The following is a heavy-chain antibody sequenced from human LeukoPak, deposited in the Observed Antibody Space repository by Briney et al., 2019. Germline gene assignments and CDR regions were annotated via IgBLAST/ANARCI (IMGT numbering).Heavy chain of an antibody. CDR1: GVSIRSYY. CDR3: ATGSSYYSGAEYFEY. D-gene: IGHD3-22*01. CDR2: VYTSGGT. J-gene: IGHJ1*01. V-gene: IGHV4-4*07. Sequence: SETLSLTCSVSGVSIRSYYWIWIPQPPGKGLECIGRVYTSGGTGYNPSLTSRVTMSADTSKRPFSLKLSSVTAADTAVYYCATGSSYYSGAEYFEYWGQGTLVTVSS.